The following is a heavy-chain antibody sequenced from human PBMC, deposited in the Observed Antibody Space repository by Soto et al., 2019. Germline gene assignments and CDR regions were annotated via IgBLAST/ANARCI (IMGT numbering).Heavy chain of an antibody. D-gene: IGHD4-17*01. Sequence: QVQLVQSGAEVKKPGASVKVSCKASGYTFTSYDINWVRQATGQGLEWMGWMNPNSGNTGYAQKFQGRVTMTKNTSISTDYMELSSLRSEDTAVYYCASFRSRLRWEGDAFDIWGQGTMVTVSS. CDR3: ASFRSRLRWEGDAFDI. CDR2: MNPNSGNT. CDR1: GYTFTSYD. V-gene: IGHV1-8*01. J-gene: IGHJ3*02.